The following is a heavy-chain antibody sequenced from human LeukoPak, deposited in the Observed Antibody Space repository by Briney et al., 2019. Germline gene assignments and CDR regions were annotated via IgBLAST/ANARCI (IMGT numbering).Heavy chain of an antibody. CDR1: GYTFINYY. J-gene: IGHJ5*02. Sequence: ASVKVSCKASGYTFINYYMHWVRQAPGQGLEWMGIINPSGGTTSYAQNFQGRVTMTRDTSTSTVYMELSSLRSEDTAVYYCARLSLGSYYGSGSYEIPNWFDPWGQGTLVTVSS. V-gene: IGHV1-46*01. CDR3: ARLSLGSYYGSGSYEIPNWFDP. D-gene: IGHD3-10*01. CDR2: INPSGGTT.